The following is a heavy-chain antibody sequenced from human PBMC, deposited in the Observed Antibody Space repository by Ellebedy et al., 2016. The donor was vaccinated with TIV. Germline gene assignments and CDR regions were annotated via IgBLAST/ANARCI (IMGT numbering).Heavy chain of an antibody. CDR1: DGSISNFP. CDR2: IYFSGIT. J-gene: IGHJ4*02. V-gene: IGHV4-59*01. CDR3: ARWVGHFDY. D-gene: IGHD1-26*01. Sequence: MPSETLSLTCTVPDGSISNFPWSWIRQPPGKGLEWIGYIYFSGITNYNPSLKSRVTMSVDTSKNQFSLKLSSVTTADTAVYYCARWVGHFDYWGQGTLVTVSS.